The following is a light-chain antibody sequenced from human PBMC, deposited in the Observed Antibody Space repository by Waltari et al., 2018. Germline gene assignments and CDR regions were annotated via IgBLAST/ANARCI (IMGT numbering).Light chain of an antibody. CDR1: QSVTSS. J-gene: IGKJ4*01. V-gene: IGKV3-20*01. Sequence: EIVLTQSPGTLSLSPGERATLSCRASQSVTSSFAWYQHKPGQAPRLLIYGAFSRATGLPDRFGGSGSGTDFILTISRVEPEDFAIYYCQQYGTSPLSFGGGTKVEMK. CDR2: GAF. CDR3: QQYGTSPLS.